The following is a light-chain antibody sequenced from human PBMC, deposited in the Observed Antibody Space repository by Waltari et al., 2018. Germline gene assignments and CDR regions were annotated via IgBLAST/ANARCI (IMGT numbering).Light chain of an antibody. CDR3: SSFAGIINYYV. CDR2: EVN. Sequence: QSALTQPPSASGSPGQSVTISCTGTSSDIGGYDYVSWYQQHPGKAPRLIIFEVNKRPSGVPDRFSGSKSGNTAALTISVLQTADEADYYCSSFAGIINYYVFGSGTKVTVL. J-gene: IGLJ1*01. V-gene: IGLV2-8*01. CDR1: SSDIGGYDY.